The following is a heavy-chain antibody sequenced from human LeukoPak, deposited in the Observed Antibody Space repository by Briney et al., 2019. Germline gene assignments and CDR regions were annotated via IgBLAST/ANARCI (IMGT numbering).Heavy chain of an antibody. CDR2: IYSGGST. CDR3: ARKTDHQPGGHY. V-gene: IGHV3-66*01. D-gene: IGHD1-14*01. CDR1: GFSVSRNY. J-gene: IGHJ4*02. Sequence: GGSLRLSCAASGFSVSRNYMTWVRQAPGEGLEWVSLIYSGGSTPYADSVKGRFTISRDNSKNTLYLQMNSLRAEDTAVYYCARKTDHQPGGHYWGQGTLVTVSS.